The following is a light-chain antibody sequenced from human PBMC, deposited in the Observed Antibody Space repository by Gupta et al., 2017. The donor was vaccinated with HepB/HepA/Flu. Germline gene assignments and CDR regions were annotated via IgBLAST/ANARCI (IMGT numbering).Light chain of an antibody. CDR3: QQDDCTPFT. J-gene: IGKJ2*01. CDR2: WAS. CDR1: QSVLDSSNGFNY. Sequence: DIVMTQSPDSLAVSLGERATINCKSSQSVLDSSNGFNYFAWYQQKPGQPPKLLIFWASSREYGIPDRFSGRGSGTDFTLTISSVQAEDVAVYYCQQDDCTPFTFGQGTKLEIK. V-gene: IGKV4-1*01.